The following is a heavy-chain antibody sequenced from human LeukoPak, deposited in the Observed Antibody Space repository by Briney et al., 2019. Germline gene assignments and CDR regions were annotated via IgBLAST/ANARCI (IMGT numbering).Heavy chain of an antibody. J-gene: IGHJ4*02. V-gene: IGHV3-66*01. D-gene: IGHD6-13*01. Sequence: GGSLRLSCAASGFTVSSNYMSWVRQAPGKGLEWVSVIYSGGSTYYADSVRGRFTISRDNSKNTLYLQMNSLRAKDTAVYYCARGGPAAGRFDYWGQGTLVTVSS. CDR3: ARGGPAAGRFDY. CDR1: GFTVSSNY. CDR2: IYSGGST.